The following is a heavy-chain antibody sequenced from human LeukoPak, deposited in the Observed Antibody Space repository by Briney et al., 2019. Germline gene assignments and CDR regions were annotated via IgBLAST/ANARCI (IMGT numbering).Heavy chain of an antibody. D-gene: IGHD5-24*01. CDR2: ISSSSSYI. Sequence: GGSLRLSCAASGFTFSSYSMNWVRQAPGKGLEWVSSISSSSSYIYYADSVKGRFTISRDNAKNSLYLQMNSLRAEDTAVYYCARIRREYYFDYWGQGTLVTVSS. J-gene: IGHJ4*02. V-gene: IGHV3-21*01. CDR3: ARIRREYYFDY. CDR1: GFTFSSYS.